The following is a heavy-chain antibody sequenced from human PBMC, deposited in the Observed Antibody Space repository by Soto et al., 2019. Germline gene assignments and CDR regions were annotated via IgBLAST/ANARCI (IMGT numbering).Heavy chain of an antibody. CDR3: ARGGLGYDFWSGYYKDYYMDV. J-gene: IGHJ6*03. CDR1: GFTFSSYW. CDR2: IKQDGSEK. D-gene: IGHD3-3*01. Sequence: EVQLVESGGGLVQPGGSLRLSCAASGFTFSSYWRSWVRQAPGTGLEWVANIKQDGSEKYYVDSVKGRFTISRDNAKNSLYLQMNSLRAEDTAVYYCARGGLGYDFWSGYYKDYYMDVWGKGTTVTVSS. V-gene: IGHV3-7*01.